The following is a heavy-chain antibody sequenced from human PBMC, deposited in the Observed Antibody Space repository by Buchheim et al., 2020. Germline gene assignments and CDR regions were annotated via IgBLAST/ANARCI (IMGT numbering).Heavy chain of an antibody. CDR3: ARGDNYYGSGSYYKGVFYYYYGMDV. CDR1: GGSFSGYY. J-gene: IGHJ6*02. D-gene: IGHD3-10*01. Sequence: QVQLQQWGAGLLKPSETLSLTCAVYGGSFSGYYWSWIRQPPGKGLEWIGEINHSGSTNYNPSLKSRVTISVDTSKNQFSLKLSSVTAADTAVYYCARGDNYYGSGSYYKGVFYYYYGMDVWGQGTT. CDR2: INHSGST. V-gene: IGHV4-34*01.